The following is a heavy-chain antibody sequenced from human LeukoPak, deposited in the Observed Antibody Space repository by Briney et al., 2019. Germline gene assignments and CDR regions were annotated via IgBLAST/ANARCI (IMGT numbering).Heavy chain of an antibody. CDR1: GFTLDDYA. CDR2: IRSKAYGGTT. Sequence: PGGSLRLSCTASGFTLDDYAMTWVRQAPGKGLEWVGFIRSKAYGGTTEFAASVQGRFIISRDHSKSIAYLQMSSLTTEDTAEYYCTAYAPSDYYGMDVWGQGTTVTVS. CDR3: TAYAPSDYYGMDV. J-gene: IGHJ6*02. D-gene: IGHD4-17*01. V-gene: IGHV3-49*04.